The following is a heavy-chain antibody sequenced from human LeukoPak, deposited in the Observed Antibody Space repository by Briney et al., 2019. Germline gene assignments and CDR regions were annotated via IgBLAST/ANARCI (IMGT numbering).Heavy chain of an antibody. CDR1: GGSISNYY. CDR2: IYYSGTT. Sequence: SETLSLTCTVSGGSISNYYWSWIRQPPGKGLEWIGYIYYSGTTNYNPSLKSRVAISVDTSKNQFSLKLSSVTAADTAVYYCARAQSYLSCFDYWGQGTLVTVSS. J-gene: IGHJ4*02. D-gene: IGHD3-16*02. CDR3: ARAQSYLSCFDY. V-gene: IGHV4-59*08.